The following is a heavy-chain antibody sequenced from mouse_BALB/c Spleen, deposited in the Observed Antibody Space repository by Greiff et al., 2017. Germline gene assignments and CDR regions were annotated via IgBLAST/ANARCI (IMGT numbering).Heavy chain of an antibody. D-gene: IGHD3-2*01. CDR3: ARDSSGYPFMDY. CDR1: GYTFTSYW. J-gene: IGHJ4*01. V-gene: IGHV1-7*01. CDR2: INPSTGYT. Sequence: VQLQQSGAELAKPGASVEMSCKASGYTFTSYWMHWVKQRPGQGLEWIGYINPSTGYTEYNQKFKDKATLTADKSSSTAYMQLSSLTSEDSAVYYCARDSSGYPFMDYWGQGTSVTVSS.